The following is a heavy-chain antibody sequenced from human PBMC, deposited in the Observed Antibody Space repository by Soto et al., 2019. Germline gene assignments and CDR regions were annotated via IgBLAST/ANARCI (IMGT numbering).Heavy chain of an antibody. Sequence: ASVKVSCKVSGYTLSEVSIHWVRQTPGKGLEWMGGFDPENDETSYAQKFQGRVTLTEDTSTDTAYLELSSLRSEDTAIYYCAIAAYCSGATCYSGYNWFDPWGQGTQVTVSS. CDR1: GYTLSEVS. CDR3: AIAAYCSGATCYSGYNWFDP. D-gene: IGHD2-2*01. V-gene: IGHV1-24*01. J-gene: IGHJ5*02. CDR2: FDPENDET.